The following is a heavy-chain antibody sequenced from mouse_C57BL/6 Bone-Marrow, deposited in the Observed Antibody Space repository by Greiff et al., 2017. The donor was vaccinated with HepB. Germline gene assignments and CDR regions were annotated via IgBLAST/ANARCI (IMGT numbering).Heavy chain of an antibody. D-gene: IGHD1-1*01. J-gene: IGHJ4*01. V-gene: IGHV1-64*01. CDR1: GYTFTSYW. Sequence: QVQLQQPGAELVKPGASVKLSCKASGYTFTSYWMHWVKQRPGQGLEWIGMIHPNSGSTNYNEKFKSKATLTVDKSSSTAYMQLSSLTSEDSAVYYCARGDYYGSSGAMDYGGQGTSVTVTS. CDR3: ARGDYYGSSGAMDY. CDR2: IHPNSGST.